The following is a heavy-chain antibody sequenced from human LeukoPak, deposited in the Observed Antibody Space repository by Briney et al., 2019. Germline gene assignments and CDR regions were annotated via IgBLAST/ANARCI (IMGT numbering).Heavy chain of an antibody. J-gene: IGHJ6*03. V-gene: IGHV5-51*01. D-gene: IGHD6-19*01. CDR3: ARPPSSGWHYYYYMDV. Sequence: GESLKISCKGSGYSFTSYWIGWVRQMPGKGLEWMGIIYPGDSDTRYSPSFQGQVTISADKPISTAYLQWSSLKASDTAMYYCARPPSSGWHYYYYMDVWGKGTTVTVSS. CDR1: GYSFTSYW. CDR2: IYPGDSDT.